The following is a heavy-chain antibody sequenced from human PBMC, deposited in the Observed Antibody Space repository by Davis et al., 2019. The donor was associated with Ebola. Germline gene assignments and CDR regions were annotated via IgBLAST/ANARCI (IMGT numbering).Heavy chain of an antibody. Sequence: SETLSLTCAVSAGSTSRGGYSWSCIRQPPGKGLVCTGYIYHSGITYYNPSLKSRVTVSVDTSKNQFSLKLKSVTAADTAVYYCARHGGGSGYDYWGQGTLVTVSS. J-gene: IGHJ4*02. CDR3: ARHGGGSGYDY. CDR1: AGSTSRGGYS. D-gene: IGHD5-12*01. CDR2: IYHSGIT. V-gene: IGHV4-30-2*03.